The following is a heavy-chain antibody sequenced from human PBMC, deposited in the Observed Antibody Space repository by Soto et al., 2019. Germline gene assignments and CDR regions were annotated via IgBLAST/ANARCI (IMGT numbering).Heavy chain of an antibody. Sequence: ASETLSLTCAVYGGSFSGYYWSWIRQPPGKGLEWIGEINHSGSTNYNPSLKSRVTISVDTSKNQFSLKLSSVTAADTAVYYCATTQPGYKQLYHEKLRMDVWGQGTTVTVSS. V-gene: IGHV4-34*01. CDR2: INHSGST. J-gene: IGHJ6*02. CDR3: ATTQPGYKQLYHEKLRMDV. CDR1: GGSFSGYY. D-gene: IGHD2-2*02.